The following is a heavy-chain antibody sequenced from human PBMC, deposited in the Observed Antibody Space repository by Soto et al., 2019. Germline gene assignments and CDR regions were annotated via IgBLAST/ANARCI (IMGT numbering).Heavy chain of an antibody. D-gene: IGHD2-21*01. V-gene: IGHV3-53*04. CDR2: IYSGGNT. CDR1: GFTFSSSY. J-gene: IGHJ5*02. CDR3: ARSRLVIDGWFDP. Sequence: PGGSLRLSCAASGFTFSSSYMNWVRQAPGKGLEWVSVIYSGGNTYYADSVKGRFTISRHNSKNTLYLQMNSLRAEDTAVYYCARSRLVIDGWFDPWGQGTLVTVSS.